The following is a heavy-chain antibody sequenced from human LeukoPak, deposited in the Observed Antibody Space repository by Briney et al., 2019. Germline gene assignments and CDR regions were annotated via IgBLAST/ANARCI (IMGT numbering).Heavy chain of an antibody. D-gene: IGHD4-11*01. CDR2: ISYDGSNK. V-gene: IGHV3-30*18. CDR3: AKELDAVFDY. J-gene: IGHJ4*02. CDR1: GFTFSSYG. Sequence: PGRSLRLSCAASGFTFSSYGMHWVRQAPGKGLEWVAVISYDGSNKYYADSVKGRFTISRDNSKNTLYLQMNSLRAEDTAVYYCAKELDAVFDYWGQGTLVTVSS.